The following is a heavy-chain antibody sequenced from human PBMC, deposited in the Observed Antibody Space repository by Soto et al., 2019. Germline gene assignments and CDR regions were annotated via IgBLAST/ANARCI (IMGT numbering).Heavy chain of an antibody. J-gene: IGHJ6*02. V-gene: IGHV4-30-4*01. CDR3: ATYYHGMDA. CDR2: IHYSGST. Sequence: QVQLQESGPGLVKPSQTLSLTCTVSGGSISSGDYYWSWIRQPPGKGLEWIGYIHYSGSTYYNPSLKSRVTSAVDTAEDQSSLKLSSVTAADTAVYYGATYYHGMDAWGQGTTVTVSS. CDR1: GGSISSGDYY.